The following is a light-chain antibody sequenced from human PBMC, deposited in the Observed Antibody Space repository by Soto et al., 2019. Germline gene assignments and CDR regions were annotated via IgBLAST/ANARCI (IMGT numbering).Light chain of an antibody. CDR1: QTISDY. J-gene: IGKJ4*01. V-gene: IGKV1-39*01. CDR2: ATS. Sequence: DIQMTQSPSSLSASVGDRVTITCRASQTISDYLNWYQHKPGKAPNLLIYATSSLRSGVPSRFSGSGSGTHFTLTISSLQPQDFATYYGQQSFSTPLTLGGGTKVEIK. CDR3: QQSFSTPLT.